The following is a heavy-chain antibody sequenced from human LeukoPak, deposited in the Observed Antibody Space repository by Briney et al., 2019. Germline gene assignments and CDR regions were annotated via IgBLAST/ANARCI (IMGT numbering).Heavy chain of an antibody. CDR1: GYTFTSYY. CDR3: ARENSDTAMVMSEPGWNDAFDI. D-gene: IGHD5-18*01. CDR2: INPSGCST. J-gene: IGHJ3*02. Sequence: ASVKVSCKASGYTFTSYYMHWVRQAPTQGLEWMGIINPSGCSTSYAQKLQGRVNMTKDMSTSTFYMELSSLRAEDTAVYYCARENSDTAMVMSEPGWNDAFDIWGQGTMVTVSS. V-gene: IGHV1-46*01.